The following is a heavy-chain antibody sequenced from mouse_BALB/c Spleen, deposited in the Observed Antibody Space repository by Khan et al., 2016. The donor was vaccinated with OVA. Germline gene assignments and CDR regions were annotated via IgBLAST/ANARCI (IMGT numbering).Heavy chain of an antibody. CDR2: IDPYDSET. CDR1: GYTFTSYW. CDR3: ARNQFAY. J-gene: IGHJ3*01. Sequence: QVRLQQSGTELVRPGTSVKLSCKASGYTFTSYWMNWIKQRPEQGLEWIGRIDPYDSETHYNQKFKDKATLTVDKSSNTAYMQLSSLTSEDSAVYYCARNQFAYWGQGTLVTVSA. V-gene: IGHV1-52*01.